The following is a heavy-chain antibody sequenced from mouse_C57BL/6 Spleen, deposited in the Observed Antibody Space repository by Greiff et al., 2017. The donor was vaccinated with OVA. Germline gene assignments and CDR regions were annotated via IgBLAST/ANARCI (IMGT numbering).Heavy chain of an antibody. CDR1: GFTFSSYG. CDR3: ARRAVVATDFDY. V-gene: IGHV5-6*02. J-gene: IGHJ2*01. CDR2: ISSGGSYT. Sequence: EVMLVESGGDLVKPGGSLKLSCAASGFTFSSYGMSWVRQTPDKRLEWVATISSGGSYTYYPDSVKGRFTIYRDNAKNTLYLQMSSLKSEDTAMYYCARRAVVATDFDYWGQGTTLTVSS. D-gene: IGHD1-1*01.